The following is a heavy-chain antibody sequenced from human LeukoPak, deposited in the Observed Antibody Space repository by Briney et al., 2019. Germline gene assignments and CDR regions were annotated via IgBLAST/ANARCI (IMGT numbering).Heavy chain of an antibody. D-gene: IGHD3-10*01. V-gene: IGHV1-18*01. J-gene: IGHJ6*03. Sequence: VKVSCKASGYNFNTYAITWVRQAPGQGLEWVGWISGYNGDTNNAQKFQDRVTMTTDTSTSTAYMELRSLRSNDTAVYYCARDGITMVRGPTPTRAYYYYMDVWGKGTTVTISS. CDR3: ARDGITMVRGPTPTRAYYYYMDV. CDR2: ISGYNGDT. CDR1: GYNFNTYA.